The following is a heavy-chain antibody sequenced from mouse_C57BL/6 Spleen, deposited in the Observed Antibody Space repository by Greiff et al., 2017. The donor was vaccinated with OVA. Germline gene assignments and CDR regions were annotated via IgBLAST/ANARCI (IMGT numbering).Heavy chain of an antibody. Sequence: QVQLQQSGAELVKPGASVKLSCKASGYTFTSYWMHWVKQRPGRGLEWIGRIDPNSGGTKYNEKFKSKATLTVDKPSSTAYMQLSSLTSEDSAVYYCAGGGTTVVINWYFDVWGTGTTVTVSS. CDR1: GYTFTSYW. D-gene: IGHD1-1*01. J-gene: IGHJ1*03. CDR3: AGGGTTVVINWYFDV. V-gene: IGHV1-72*01. CDR2: IDPNSGGT.